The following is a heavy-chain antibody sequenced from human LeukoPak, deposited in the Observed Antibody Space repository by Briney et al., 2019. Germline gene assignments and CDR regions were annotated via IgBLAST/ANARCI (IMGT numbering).Heavy chain of an antibody. J-gene: IGHJ6*03. Sequence: ASVKVSCKVSGYTLTELSMHWVRQAPGKGLEWMGGFDPEDGETIYAQKFQGRVTMTEDTSTDTAYMELSSLRSEDTAVYYCATNPYGEYSSGWYYMDVWGKGTTVTVSS. CDR3: ATNPYGEYSSGWYYMDV. CDR1: GYTLTELS. D-gene: IGHD6-19*01. CDR2: FDPEDGET. V-gene: IGHV1-24*01.